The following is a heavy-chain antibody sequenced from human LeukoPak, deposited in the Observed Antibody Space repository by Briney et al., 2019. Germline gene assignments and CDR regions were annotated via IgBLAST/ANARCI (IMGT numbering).Heavy chain of an antibody. D-gene: IGHD5-18*01. Sequence: SQTLSLTCVISGDSVSINSAARNWIRQSPSRGLEWLGRTYYRSKWYNDYAVSVKSPITINPDTSKNQFSLHLNSVTPEDTAVYYCAGYSYGVRPSWGQGTLVTVSS. CDR3: AGYSYGVRPS. CDR1: GDSVSINSAA. CDR2: TYYRSKWYN. J-gene: IGHJ5*02. V-gene: IGHV6-1*01.